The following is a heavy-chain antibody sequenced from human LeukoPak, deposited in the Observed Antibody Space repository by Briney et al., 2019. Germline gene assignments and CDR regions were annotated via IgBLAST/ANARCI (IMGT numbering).Heavy chain of an antibody. CDR3: ARGSPPIVVVPAASGHYYYYYYMDV. V-gene: IGHV1-69*13. D-gene: IGHD2-2*01. CDR1: GGTFSSYA. Sequence: SVKVSCKASGGTFSSYAISWVRQAPGQGLEWMGGIIPIFGTANYAQKFQGRVTITADESTSTAYMELSSLRSEDTAVYYCARGSPPIVVVPAASGHYYYYYYMDVWGKGTTVTVSS. CDR2: IIPIFGTA. J-gene: IGHJ6*03.